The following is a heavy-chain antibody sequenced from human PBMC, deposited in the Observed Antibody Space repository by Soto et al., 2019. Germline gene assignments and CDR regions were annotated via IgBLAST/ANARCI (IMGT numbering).Heavy chain of an antibody. CDR3: ARYASSGNTRVWYTCEP. D-gene: IGHD6-19*01. J-gene: IGHJ5*02. CDR1: GGTFSSYT. CDR2: IIPIFGTT. V-gene: IGHV1-69*13. Sequence: SVNVSCKASGGTFSSYTINWVRQAPGQGLEWMGGIIPIFGTTNYAKKFQGRVTTTADESTSTAYMELSSLRSEDTAVHYCARYASSGNTRVWYTCEPLGQGNLVSVSS.